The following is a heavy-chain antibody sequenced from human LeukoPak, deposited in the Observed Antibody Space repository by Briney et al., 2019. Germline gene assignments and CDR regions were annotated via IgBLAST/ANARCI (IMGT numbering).Heavy chain of an antibody. V-gene: IGHV3-7*01. CDR1: GFNFTNYR. D-gene: IGHD2-2*01. CDR2: IYLDGSRA. J-gene: IGHJ6*03. Sequence: GGSLRLSCAVSGFNFTNYRMSWARQSPGQGLEWVANIYLDGSRAYYVDSLKGRFTISRDNAKNSLFLQMNSLSAEDTAVYYCGRAGPVTKDHFMDDWGKGTTVTVSS. CDR3: GRAGPVTKDHFMDD.